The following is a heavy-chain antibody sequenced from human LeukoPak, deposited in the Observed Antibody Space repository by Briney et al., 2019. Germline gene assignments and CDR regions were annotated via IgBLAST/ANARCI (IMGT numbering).Heavy chain of an antibody. V-gene: IGHV5-51*01. CDR1: GYSFTSYW. J-gene: IGHJ3*02. D-gene: IGHD3-10*01. Sequence: GESLKISCKGSGYSFTSYWIGWVRQMPGKGLEWMGIIYPGDSDTRYSPSFQGQVTISADKSISTAYLQWSSLKASDTAMYYCARHPQDEAHYYGSETYAFDIWGQGTMVTVSS. CDR2: IYPGDSDT. CDR3: ARHPQDEAHYYGSETYAFDI.